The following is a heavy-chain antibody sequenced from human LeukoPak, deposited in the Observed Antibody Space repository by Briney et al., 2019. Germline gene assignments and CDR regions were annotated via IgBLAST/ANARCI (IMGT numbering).Heavy chain of an antibody. CDR2: IKSKTDGGTT. CDR3: TTDQGVVTASDAFDI. CDR1: GFTVSSNY. J-gene: IGHJ3*02. D-gene: IGHD2-21*02. Sequence: GGSLRLSCAASGFTVSSNYMSWVRQAPGKGLEWVGRIKSKTDGGTTDYAAPVKGRFTISRDDSKNTLYLQMNSLKTEDTAVYYCTTDQGVVTASDAFDIWGQGTMVTVSS. V-gene: IGHV3-15*01.